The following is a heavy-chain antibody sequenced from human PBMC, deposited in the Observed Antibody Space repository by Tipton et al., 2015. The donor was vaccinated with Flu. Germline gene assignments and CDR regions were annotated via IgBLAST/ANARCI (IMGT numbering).Heavy chain of an antibody. D-gene: IGHD2-15*01. CDR2: IYYSGST. CDR1: GGSISSYY. J-gene: IGHJ6*02. Sequence: TLSLTCTVSGGSISSYYWSWIRQPPGKGLEWIGYIYYSGSTNYNPSLKSRVTISVDTSKNQFSLKLSSVTAADTAVYYCARGIGQDLYYYCGMDVWGQGTTVTVSS. CDR3: ARGIGQDLYYYCGMDV. V-gene: IGHV4-59*01.